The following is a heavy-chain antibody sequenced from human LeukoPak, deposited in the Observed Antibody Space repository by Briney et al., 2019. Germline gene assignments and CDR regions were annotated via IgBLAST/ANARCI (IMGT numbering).Heavy chain of an antibody. CDR2: ISSCGSTI. CDR3: AVTKGLIDDY. V-gene: IGHV3-48*03. J-gene: IGHJ4*02. CDR1: RYTFRMYE. D-gene: IGHD4-17*01. Sequence: TGGSLRLSCAASRYTFRMYEMNWVRRATGKGMEIVTYISSCGSTIYYADSVKWRFTISRDNAKNSLYLQMNSPRAEGTAVYYCAVTKGLIDDYWGQGTLVTVSS.